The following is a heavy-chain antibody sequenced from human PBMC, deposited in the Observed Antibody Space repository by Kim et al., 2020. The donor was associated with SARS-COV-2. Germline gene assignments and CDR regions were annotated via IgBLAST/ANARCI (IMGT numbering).Heavy chain of an antibody. J-gene: IGHJ6*04. CDR2: ISYDGSNK. D-gene: IGHD1-1*01. Sequence: GGSLRLSCAASGFTFSSYGMHWVRQAPGKGLEWVAVISYDGSNKYYADSVKGRFTISRDNSKNTLYLQMNSLRAEDTAVYYCAKGYWISYYGMDVWGEETTDSVSS. V-gene: IGHV3-30*18. CDR1: GFTFSSYG. CDR3: AKGYWISYYGMDV.